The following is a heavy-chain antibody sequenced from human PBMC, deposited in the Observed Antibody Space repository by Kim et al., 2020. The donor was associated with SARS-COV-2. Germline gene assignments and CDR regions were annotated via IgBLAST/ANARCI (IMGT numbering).Heavy chain of an antibody. D-gene: IGHD1-26*01. V-gene: IGHV3-66*01. CDR3: ARRPDWEPIVGALGYYYYYGMDV. Sequence: GGSLRLSCAASGFTVSSNYMSWVRQAPGKGLEWVSVIYSGGSTYYADSVKGRFTISRDNSKNTLYLQMNSLRAEDTAVYYCARRPDWEPIVGALGYYYYYGMDVWGQGTTVTVSS. CDR1: GFTVSSNY. CDR2: IYSGGST. J-gene: IGHJ6*02.